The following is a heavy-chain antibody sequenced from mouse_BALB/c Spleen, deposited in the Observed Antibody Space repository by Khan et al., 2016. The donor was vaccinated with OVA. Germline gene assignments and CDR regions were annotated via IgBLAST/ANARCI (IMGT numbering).Heavy chain of an antibody. CDR2: IDPENGNT. V-gene: IGHV14-1*02. D-gene: IGHD2-3*01. Sequence: VQLQQSGAELVRPGALVNLSYKASGFNIKDYYMHWVKQRPEQGLVWIGRIDPENGNTIYDPKFQGKASITSDTSSNTAYLQLSSLTSEDTAVYYCARDGYSPWFAYWGQGTLVTVSA. CDR1: GFNIKDYY. CDR3: ARDGYSPWFAY. J-gene: IGHJ3*01.